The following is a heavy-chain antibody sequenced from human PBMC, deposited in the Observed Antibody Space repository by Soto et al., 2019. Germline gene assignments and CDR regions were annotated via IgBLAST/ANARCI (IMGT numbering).Heavy chain of an antibody. CDR2: IIPILGIA. CDR3: ASGRYFDWFPPGYYYYGMDV. V-gene: IGHV1-69*02. D-gene: IGHD3-9*01. CDR1: GGTFSSYT. Sequence: QVQLVQSGAEVKKPGSSVKVSCKASGGTFSSYTISWVRQAPGQGLEWMGRIIPILGIANYAQKFQGRVTITADKSTSTAYMELSSLRSEDTAVYYCASGRYFDWFPPGYYYYGMDVWGQGTTVTVSS. J-gene: IGHJ6*02.